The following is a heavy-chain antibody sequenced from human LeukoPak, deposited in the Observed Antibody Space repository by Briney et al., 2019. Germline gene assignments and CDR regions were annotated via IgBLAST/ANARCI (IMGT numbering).Heavy chain of an antibody. Sequence: QPGGSLRLSCAASGFTFSSYAMSWVRQAPGKGLEWVSAISGSGGSTYYADSVRGRFTISRDNAKNTLDLQMHSLRPEDTAVYYCVSSSSMNYYHYYMDVWGKGTTVTVSS. CDR1: GFTFSSYA. CDR2: ISGSGGST. J-gene: IGHJ6*03. V-gene: IGHV3-23*01. CDR3: VSSSSMNYYHYYMDV. D-gene: IGHD6-13*01.